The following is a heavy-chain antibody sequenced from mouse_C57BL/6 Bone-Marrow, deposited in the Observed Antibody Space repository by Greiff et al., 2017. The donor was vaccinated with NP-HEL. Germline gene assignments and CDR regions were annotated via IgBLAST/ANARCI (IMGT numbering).Heavy chain of an antibody. CDR1: YTFTDYYM. V-gene: IGHV1-83*01. D-gene: IGHD3-3*01. Sequence: VQLQQSGPELVKPGASVKMSCKASGYTFTDYYMHWVKQKPGKGLEWIGEIYPGSGNTYYNEKFKGKATLTADTSSSTAYMQLSSLTSEDSAVYFCASRRNSYHFDYWGQGTTLTVSS. CDR3: SRRNSYHFDY. CDR2: YPGSGNTY. J-gene: IGHJ2*01.